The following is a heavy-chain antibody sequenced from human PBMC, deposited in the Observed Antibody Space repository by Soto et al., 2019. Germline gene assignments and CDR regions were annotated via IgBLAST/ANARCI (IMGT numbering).Heavy chain of an antibody. V-gene: IGHV3-30*18. Sequence: VQLVESGGGVVQPGRSLRLSCAASGLTLMTKAWPWVRRAPGRGWEWVAVVSQDGRNTHFADSVKGGFTTSRDSSKNTVSREMTSLRAEDTAVYYCAKGGRQWLVTSDFNYWGQGALVTVSS. CDR1: GLTLMTKA. J-gene: IGHJ4*02. CDR3: AKGGRQWLVTSDFNY. CDR2: VSQDGRNT. D-gene: IGHD6-19*01.